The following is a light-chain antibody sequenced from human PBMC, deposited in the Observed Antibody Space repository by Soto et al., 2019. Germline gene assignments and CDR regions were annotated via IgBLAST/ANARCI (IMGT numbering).Light chain of an antibody. CDR1: QSVSGW. Sequence: DIQMTQSPSTLSASVGDTVTVTCRASQSVSGWLAWYQQKPGEAPKLLIYGASTRTTGIPARFSGSGSGTEFTLTISSLQSEDFAVYYCQQYNNWPPWTFGQGTKVDIK. J-gene: IGKJ1*01. V-gene: IGKV1-5*01. CDR3: QQYNNWPPWT. CDR2: GAS.